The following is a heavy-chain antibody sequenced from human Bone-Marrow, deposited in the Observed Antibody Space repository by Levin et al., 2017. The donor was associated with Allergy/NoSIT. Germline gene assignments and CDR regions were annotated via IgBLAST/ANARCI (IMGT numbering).Heavy chain of an antibody. V-gene: IGHV3-48*01. D-gene: IGHD2-15*01. J-gene: IGHJ3*02. CDR1: GFTFSSYS. CDR2: ISSSSRTI. Sequence: GGSLRLSCAASGFTFSSYSMNWVRQAPGKGLEWVSYISSSSRTIYYADSVKGRFTISRDNAKNSLYLQMNSLRAEDTAVYFCAREGYCSGGSCPNEDAFDIWGQGTMVTVSS. CDR3: AREGYCSGGSCPNEDAFDI.